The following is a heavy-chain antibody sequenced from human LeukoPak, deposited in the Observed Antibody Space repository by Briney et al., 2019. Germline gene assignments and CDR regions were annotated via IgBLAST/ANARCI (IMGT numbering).Heavy chain of an antibody. CDR2: IYPGDSDT. J-gene: IGHJ5*02. D-gene: IGHD2-2*01. CDR3: SRSLGYCSSNSCYNNWFDP. V-gene: IGHV5-51*01. CDR1: GYSFTSYW. Sequence: GESLKISCKGSGYSFTSYWIGWVRQMPGKGLEWMGIIYPGDSDTRYSPSFQGQVTISADKSISTAYLQWSSLKASDTAMYYCSRSLGYCSSNSCYNNWFDPWGQGTLVTVSS.